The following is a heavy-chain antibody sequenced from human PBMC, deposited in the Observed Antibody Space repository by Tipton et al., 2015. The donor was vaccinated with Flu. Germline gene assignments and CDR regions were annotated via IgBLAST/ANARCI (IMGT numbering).Heavy chain of an antibody. CDR1: GGSFSGYY. J-gene: IGHJ3*02. CDR3: ARRDCAGGICYSRVYDAFDI. CDR2: INHSGST. D-gene: IGHD2-8*02. Sequence: TLSLTCAVYGGSFSGYYWSWIRQPPGKGLEWIGEINHSGSTNYNPSLKSRVTISVDTSKNQFSLKLSSVTAADTAVYYCARRDCAGGICYSRVYDAFDIWGQGTLVTVSS. V-gene: IGHV4-34*01.